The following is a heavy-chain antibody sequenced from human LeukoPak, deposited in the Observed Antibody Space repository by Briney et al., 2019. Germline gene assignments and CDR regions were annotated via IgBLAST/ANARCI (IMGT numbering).Heavy chain of an antibody. Sequence: PGGSLRLSCAAFGFIFSTYEINWVRQAPGKGLQGVSYISSSGSRIYYADSVKGRFTISSDNAKNSLYLQMNSLRAEDTAVYYCARPRSDLYGMDVWGQGTTVTVSS. J-gene: IGHJ6*02. CDR3: ARPRSDLYGMDV. CDR2: ISSSGSRI. CDR1: GFIFSTYE. V-gene: IGHV3-48*03.